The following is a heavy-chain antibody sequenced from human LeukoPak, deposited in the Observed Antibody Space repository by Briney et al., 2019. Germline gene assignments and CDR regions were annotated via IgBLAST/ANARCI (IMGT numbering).Heavy chain of an antibody. J-gene: IGHJ3*02. D-gene: IGHD6-19*01. CDR1: GFTFTNYA. CDR2: IKQDGSEK. CDR3: ASNRIAVAANDAFDI. V-gene: IGHV3-7*01. Sequence: GGSLRLSCAASGFTFTNYAMSWVRQAPGKGLEWVANIKQDGSEKYYVDSVKGRFTISRDNAKNSLYLQMNSLRAEDTAVYYCASNRIAVAANDAFDIWGQGTMVTVSS.